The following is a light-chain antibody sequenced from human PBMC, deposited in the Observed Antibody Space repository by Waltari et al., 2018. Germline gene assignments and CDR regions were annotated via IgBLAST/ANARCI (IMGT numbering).Light chain of an antibody. CDR2: GAY. Sequence: EIVMTQSPAILSVSPGERATLSCRASQSVSNNLAWYQQKPGQAPRLLIYGAYARATRVPARFSGSGSGTDFTLTISSLQSEDFAVYFCQHYNAWPRAFGQGTRVEIK. J-gene: IGKJ1*01. V-gene: IGKV3-15*01. CDR1: QSVSNN. CDR3: QHYNAWPRA.